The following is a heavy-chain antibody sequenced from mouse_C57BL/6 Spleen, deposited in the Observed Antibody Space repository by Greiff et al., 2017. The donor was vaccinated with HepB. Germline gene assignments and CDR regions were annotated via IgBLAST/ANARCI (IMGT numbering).Heavy chain of an antibody. CDR1: GYTFTSYW. Sequence: VQLQQPGAELVRPGSSVKLSCKASGYTFTSYWMHWVKQRPIQGLEWIGNIDPSDSETHYNQKFKDKATLTVDKSSSTAYMQLSSLTSEDSALYYLAVISSSGFAYWGQGPLVTVSA. CDR3: AVISSSGFAY. J-gene: IGHJ3*01. D-gene: IGHD1-1*01. V-gene: IGHV1-52*01. CDR2: IDPSDSET.